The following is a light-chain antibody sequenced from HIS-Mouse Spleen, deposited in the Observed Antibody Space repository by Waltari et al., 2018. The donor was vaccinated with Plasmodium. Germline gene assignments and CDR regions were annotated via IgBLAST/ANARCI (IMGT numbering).Light chain of an antibody. Sequence: SSELTQDPAVSVALGQTVRNPCQGDSLRSYYSSWYQQKPGQAPVLVIYGKNNRPSGIPDRFSGSSSGNTASLTITGAQAEDEADYYCNSRDSSGNHVVFGGGTKLTVL. CDR1: SLRSYY. J-gene: IGLJ2*01. V-gene: IGLV3-19*01. CDR2: GKN. CDR3: NSRDSSGNHVV.